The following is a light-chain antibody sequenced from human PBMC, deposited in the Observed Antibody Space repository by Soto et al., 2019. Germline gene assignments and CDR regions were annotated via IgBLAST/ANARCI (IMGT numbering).Light chain of an antibody. CDR3: QVWDSSSDHSV. Sequence: ELAHPPSLSVARGQTARSTCGGNNIGSKSVHWYQQKPGQAPVLVVYDDSDRPSGIPERFSGSNSGNTATLTISRVEAGDEADYYCQVWDSSSDHSVFGTGTKVTVL. CDR2: DDS. J-gene: IGLJ1*01. V-gene: IGLV3-21*02. CDR1: NIGSKS.